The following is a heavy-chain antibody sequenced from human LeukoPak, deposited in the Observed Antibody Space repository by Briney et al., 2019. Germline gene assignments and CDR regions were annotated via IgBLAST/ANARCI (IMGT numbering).Heavy chain of an antibody. Sequence: SVTVSCTASGGTFSSYAISWVRQAPGQGLEWMGRIIPIFGIANYAQKFQGRVTITADKSTSTAYMELSSLRSEDTAVYYCARDRLVAGTYYYYGMDVWGQGTTVTVSS. CDR3: ARDRLVAGTYYYYGMDV. CDR1: GGTFSSYA. D-gene: IGHD6-19*01. CDR2: IIPIFGIA. V-gene: IGHV1-69*04. J-gene: IGHJ6*02.